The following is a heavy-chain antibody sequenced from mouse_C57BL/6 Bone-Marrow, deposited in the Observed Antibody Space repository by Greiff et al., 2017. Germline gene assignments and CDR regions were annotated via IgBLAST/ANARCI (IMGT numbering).Heavy chain of an antibody. CDR1: GFTFSSYG. D-gene: IGHD2-2*01. Sequence: EVKLVESGGDLVKPGGSLKLSCAASGFTFSSYGMSWVRQTPDKRLEWVATISSGGSYTYYPDSVKGRFTISRDNAKNTLYLQLSSLRSEDTAMYYCARRGMVKGYFDYGGRGTTLTVSS. CDR3: ARRGMVKGYFDY. V-gene: IGHV5-6*02. J-gene: IGHJ2*01. CDR2: ISSGGSYT.